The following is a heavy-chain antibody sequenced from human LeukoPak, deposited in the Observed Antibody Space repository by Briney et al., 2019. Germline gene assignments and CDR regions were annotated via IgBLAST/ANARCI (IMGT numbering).Heavy chain of an antibody. V-gene: IGHV1-69*01. J-gene: IGHJ4*02. D-gene: IGHD6-13*01. Sequence: SVKVSCKASGGTFSSYAISWVRQAPGQGLEWMGGIIPIFGTANHAQKFQGRVTITADESTSTAYMELSSLRSEDTAVYYCARHPPGAAGTLQYYFDYWGQGTLVTVSS. CDR2: IIPIFGTA. CDR1: GGTFSSYA. CDR3: ARHPPGAAGTLQYYFDY.